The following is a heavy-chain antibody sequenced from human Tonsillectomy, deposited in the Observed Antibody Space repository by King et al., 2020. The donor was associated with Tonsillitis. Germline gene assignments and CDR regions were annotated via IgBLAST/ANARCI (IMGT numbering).Heavy chain of an antibody. V-gene: IGHV3-74*01. D-gene: IGHD2-2*01. Sequence: VQLVKSGGGLVQPGGSLRLSCAASGFTFSSYWKHWVRQVPGKGLVWVSRINSDGISTSYADSVKGRFTISRDNAKNTVYLQMNSLRAEDTAVYYCARDMKSSSSWFTAFDQWGQGTLVTVSS. J-gene: IGHJ4*02. CDR1: GFTFSSYW. CDR3: ARDMKSSSSWFTAFDQ. CDR2: INSDGIST.